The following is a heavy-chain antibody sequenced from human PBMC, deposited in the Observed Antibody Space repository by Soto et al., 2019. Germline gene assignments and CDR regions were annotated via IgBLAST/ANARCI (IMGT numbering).Heavy chain of an antibody. V-gene: IGHV4-31*03. CDR2: TSNSGST. J-gene: IGHJ4*02. CDR1: GGSITSSGYY. D-gene: IGHD2-2*01. CDR3: ARGGGSTKVDY. Sequence: QVQLQESGPGLVKPSQTLSLTCTVSGGSITSSGYYWSWIRQHPGEGLEWIGFTSNSGSTSYNPSLKSRVTITVDTSSSQFSLNLKAVTAAETADYYCARGGGSTKVDYWGQGTLVTVSP.